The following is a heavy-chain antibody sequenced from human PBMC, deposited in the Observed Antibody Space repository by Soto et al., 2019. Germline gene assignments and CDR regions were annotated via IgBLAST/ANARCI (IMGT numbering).Heavy chain of an antibody. Sequence: PVGSLRLSCAASVFTFSNFAMSCVRHSPGKWLEWVSAISASGGTTYSADPVKGRFIISRDSAKKTMFLQMNNLRAEDTAVYYCALYPYAMFRFEYWGQGVLVTVSS. V-gene: IGHV3-23*01. CDR2: ISASGGTT. J-gene: IGHJ4*02. D-gene: IGHD2-8*01. CDR3: ALYPYAMFRFEY. CDR1: VFTFSNFA.